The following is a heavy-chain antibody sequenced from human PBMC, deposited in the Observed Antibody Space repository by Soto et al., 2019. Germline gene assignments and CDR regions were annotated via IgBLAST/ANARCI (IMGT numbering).Heavy chain of an antibody. J-gene: IGHJ6*02. CDR3: AREVKTASYYYGMDV. CDR1: GYTFTSYH. CDR2: INPNAGST. V-gene: IGHV1-46*01. Sequence: ASVKVSFKASGYTFTSYHMHWLRQAPGQGLEWMGIINPNAGSTSYAQKFQGRVTVTRDTSTSTVYMELSSLRSDDAAVYYCAREVKTASYYYGMDVWGQGTTVTVSS.